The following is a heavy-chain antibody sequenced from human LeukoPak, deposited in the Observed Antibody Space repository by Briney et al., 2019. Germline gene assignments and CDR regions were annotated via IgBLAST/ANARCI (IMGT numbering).Heavy chain of an antibody. D-gene: IGHD5/OR15-5a*01. J-gene: IGHJ4*02. CDR2: IKQDGTEK. CDR1: GFTFSSDW. V-gene: IGHV3-7*04. CDR3: ARDVCPDY. Sequence: GGSLRLSCAASGFTFSSDWMSSVRQAPGEGLEWVANIKQDGTEKYYMDSVKGRFSISRDNAKNSLYLQMNALRAGDTAVYYCARDVCPDYWGQGTLVTVST.